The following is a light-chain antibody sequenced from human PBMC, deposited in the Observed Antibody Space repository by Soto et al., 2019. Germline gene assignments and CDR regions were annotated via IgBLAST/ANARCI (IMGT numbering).Light chain of an antibody. CDR2: GAS. J-gene: IGKJ1*01. Sequence: EIVLTQSPGTLSLSPGERATLSCRASQSVSSSYLAWYQQKPGQAPRLLIYGASSRATGIPDRFSCSGSGTDFTLTISRLEPEDFAVYYCHQYGSSPQTVGQGTKVEIK. CDR1: QSVSSSY. CDR3: HQYGSSPQT. V-gene: IGKV3-20*01.